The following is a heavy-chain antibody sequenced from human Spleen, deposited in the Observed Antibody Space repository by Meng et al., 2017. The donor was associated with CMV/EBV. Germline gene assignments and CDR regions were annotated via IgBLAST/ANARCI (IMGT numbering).Heavy chain of an antibody. CDR2: VYYRGNT. D-gene: IGHD6-13*01. CDR1: GGSVSSGAYF. CDR3: ARGSQGSSWFDP. V-gene: IGHV4-61*08. J-gene: IGHJ5*02. Sequence: SETLSLTCTVSGGSVSSGAYFWTWIRQPPGKGLEWVGYVYYRGNTNYKSSLKSRVTISVDTSKNQFSLKLSSVTAAGTAVYYCARGSQGSSWFDPWGQGTLVTVSS.